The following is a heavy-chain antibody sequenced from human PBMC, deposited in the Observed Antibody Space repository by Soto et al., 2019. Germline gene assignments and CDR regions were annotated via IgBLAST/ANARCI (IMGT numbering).Heavy chain of an antibody. CDR1: GGSISSTGHY. D-gene: IGHD6-19*01. Sequence: QLQLQESGPGLVKPSETLSLTCTVPGGSISSTGHYCGWVRQPPGKGLEGIASISYSGFTCYNPSLGSRVTMSVNPSKHQVSLDPNSVTAADPALYFWGRGVGWSRRFDPWGQGTLVTVSS. CDR2: ISYSGFT. J-gene: IGHJ5*02. V-gene: IGHV4-39*01. CDR3: GRGVGWSRRFDP.